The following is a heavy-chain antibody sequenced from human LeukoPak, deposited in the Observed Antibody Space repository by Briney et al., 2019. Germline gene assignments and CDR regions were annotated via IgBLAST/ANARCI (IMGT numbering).Heavy chain of an antibody. CDR3: ARYSSSSPPDWYFDL. Sequence: GASVKVSCKASGGTFSSYAISWVRQAPGQGLEWMGGIIPIFGTANYAQKFQGRVTITADESTSTAYMELSSLRSEDTAVYYCARYSSSSPPDWYFDLWGRGTLVTVSS. V-gene: IGHV1-69*13. CDR2: IIPIFGTA. D-gene: IGHD6-6*01. CDR1: GGTFSSYA. J-gene: IGHJ2*01.